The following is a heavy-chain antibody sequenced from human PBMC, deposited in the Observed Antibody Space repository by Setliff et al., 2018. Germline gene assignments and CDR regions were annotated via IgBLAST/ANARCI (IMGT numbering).Heavy chain of an antibody. CDR2: IYTTWST. D-gene: IGHD1-1*01. V-gene: IGHV4-61*02. CDR1: DDSISSRHYY. J-gene: IGHJ6*03. Sequence: PSETLSLTCTVSDDSISSRHYYWSWIRQPAGKGLEWIGRIYTTWSTNYNPSLKGRVSMSLDTSKNQFSLKLSSVTAADTGVYFCARVVPTARRGRLYYYYMDVWDKGATVTVSS. CDR3: ARVVPTARRGRLYYYYMDV.